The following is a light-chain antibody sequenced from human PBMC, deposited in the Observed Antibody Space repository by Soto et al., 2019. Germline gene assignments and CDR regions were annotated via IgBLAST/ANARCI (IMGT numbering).Light chain of an antibody. J-gene: IGKJ2*01. Sequence: DIQMTQSPSSLSASIGDRVTIDCRASQRIINYLSWYQQKLGKAPKLLIYAASTLQSGVPSRFSGSGSGTDFTLTISSLQPEDFATYYCQQSYDVPLTFGQGTRVEVK. V-gene: IGKV1-39*01. CDR2: AAS. CDR3: QQSYDVPLT. CDR1: QRIINY.